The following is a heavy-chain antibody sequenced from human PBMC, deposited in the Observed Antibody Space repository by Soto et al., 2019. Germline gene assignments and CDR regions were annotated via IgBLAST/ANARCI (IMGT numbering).Heavy chain of an antibody. CDR3: ARYVRYLLSGTRITGPDYYYYYMDV. J-gene: IGHJ6*03. CDR2: IIPILGIA. V-gene: IGHV1-69*02. D-gene: IGHD1-26*01. Sequence: ASVKVSCKASGGTFRSYTISWVRQAPGQGLEWMGRIIPILGIANYAQKFQGRVTITADKSTSTAYMELSSLRSEDTAVYYCARYVRYLLSGTRITGPDYYYYYMDVWGKGTTVTVSS. CDR1: GGTFRSYT.